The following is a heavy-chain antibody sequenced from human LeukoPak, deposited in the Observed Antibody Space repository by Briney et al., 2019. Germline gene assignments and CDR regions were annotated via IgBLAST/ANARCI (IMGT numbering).Heavy chain of an antibody. CDR1: GFTFSNYA. CDR3: ARDPNGDYIGAFDFQR. D-gene: IGHD4-17*01. V-gene: IGHV3-23*01. CDR2: IRGSGYNT. J-gene: IGHJ1*01. Sequence: GGSLRLSCAGSGFTFSNYAMIWVRQAPGEGLEWVSAIRGSGYNTFYADSVKGRFAISRDNSKNTVYLQMNSLRAEDTAVYYCARDPNGDYIGAFDFQRWGQGTQVTVSS.